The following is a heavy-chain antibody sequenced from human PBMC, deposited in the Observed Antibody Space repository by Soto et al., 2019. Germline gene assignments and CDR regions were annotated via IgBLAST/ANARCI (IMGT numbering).Heavy chain of an antibody. CDR2: IDSDDGTT. CDR3: VRPYYTSSWFPFDR. D-gene: IGHD3-3*01. V-gene: IGHV3-11*01. CDR1: GFDFGDYY. J-gene: IGHJ4*02. Sequence: KAGGSLRLSCTASGFDFGDYYMSWIRQAPGKGLEWVSYIDSDDGTTYYTDSVKGRFTISRDNAKNSLYLQMNSLRVEDTALYYCVRPYYTSSWFPFDRWGQGTMVTVYS.